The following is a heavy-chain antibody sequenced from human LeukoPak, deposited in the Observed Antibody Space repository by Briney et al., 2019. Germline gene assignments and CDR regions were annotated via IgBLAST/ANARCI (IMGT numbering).Heavy chain of an antibody. V-gene: IGHV4-4*09. CDR2: TYTSGST. J-gene: IGHJ4*02. CDR1: GGSISGYY. D-gene: IGHD1-26*01. Sequence: SETLSLTCTVSGGSISGYYWSWIRQPPGKGLEWIGYTYTSGSTNYNPSLKSRVTISVDTSKNQFSLRLSSVTAADTAMYFCARAYSRSYSHFDDWGQGTLVTVSS. CDR3: ARAYSRSYSHFDD.